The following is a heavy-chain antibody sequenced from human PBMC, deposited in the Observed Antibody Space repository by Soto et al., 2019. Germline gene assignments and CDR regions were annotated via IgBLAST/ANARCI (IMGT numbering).Heavy chain of an antibody. CDR3: ARSRNGGVADSFDY. CDR2: ISRDGTNK. J-gene: IGHJ4*02. D-gene: IGHD3-10*01. Sequence: QVHLVASGGGVIQEGRSLTLSCEASGFTFRRHAIHWFRQAPAQGPEWVAVISRDGTNKYYEDSVKGRFTISRDNSKDPLALQMNSLRREDTAVYYCARSRNGGVADSFDYWGQGTLVTVSS. V-gene: IGHV3-30-3*01. CDR1: GFTFRRHA.